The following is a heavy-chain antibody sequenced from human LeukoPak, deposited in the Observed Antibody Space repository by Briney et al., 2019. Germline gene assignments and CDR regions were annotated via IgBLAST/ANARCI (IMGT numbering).Heavy chain of an antibody. J-gene: IGHJ4*02. Sequence: PGGSLRLSCAASGFTFRSYWMSWVRQAPGKKPEWVANIKEDGSEKYYDDSVRGRFTISRDNAKNTLYLDMNSLRAEDTAVYYCARGYDILTNAFDYWGQGTLVTVSS. V-gene: IGHV3-7*01. CDR1: GFTFRSYW. D-gene: IGHD3-9*01. CDR3: ARGYDILTNAFDY. CDR2: IKEDGSEK.